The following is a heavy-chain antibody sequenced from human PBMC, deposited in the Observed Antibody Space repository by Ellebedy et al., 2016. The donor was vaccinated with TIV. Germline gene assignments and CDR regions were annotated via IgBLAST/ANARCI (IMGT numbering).Heavy chain of an antibody. CDR2: ISYDGSDK. D-gene: IGHD2-2*01. Sequence: PGGSLRLSCAASGFTFNNYGMHWVRQAPGKGLEWVAIISYDGSDKHYADSVKGRFTISRDNSKNTLYLQMNNLRAEDTAVYYCAKDTSTLPVVEPAADYWGRGTLVTVSS. CDR1: GFTFNNYG. CDR3: AKDTSTLPVVEPAADY. V-gene: IGHV3-30*18. J-gene: IGHJ4*02.